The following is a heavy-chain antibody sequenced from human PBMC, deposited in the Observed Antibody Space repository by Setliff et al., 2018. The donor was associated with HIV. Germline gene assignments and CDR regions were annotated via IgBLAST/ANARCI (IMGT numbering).Heavy chain of an antibody. CDR2: IYHSGST. J-gene: IGHJ5*02. Sequence: SETLSLTCTVSGGSITSSYWSWIRQPPGKGLEWIGSIYHSGSTYYNPSLKSRVAISVDTSKNQFSLKLSSVTAADTAVYYCAREERIAAAGAWGQGTLVTVSS. CDR1: GGSITSSY. CDR3: AREERIAAAGA. V-gene: IGHV4-38-2*02. D-gene: IGHD6-13*01.